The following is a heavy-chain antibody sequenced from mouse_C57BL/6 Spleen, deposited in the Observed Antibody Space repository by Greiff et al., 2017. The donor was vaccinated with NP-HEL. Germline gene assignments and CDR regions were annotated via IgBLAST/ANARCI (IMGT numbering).Heavy chain of an antibody. J-gene: IGHJ3*01. CDR1: GFTFSSYA. CDR2: ISDGGGYT. V-gene: IGHV5-4*01. Sequence: EVQLQESGGGLVKPGGSLKLSCAASGFTFSSYAMSWVRQTPEKRLEWVATISDGGGYTYYPDTVKGRFTISRDKAKNNLYLQLSHLKSEDTALSSCAIEVDEFGIQRGFAYWGQGTLVTVSA. CDR3: AIEVDEFGIQRGFAY. D-gene: IGHD5-2*01.